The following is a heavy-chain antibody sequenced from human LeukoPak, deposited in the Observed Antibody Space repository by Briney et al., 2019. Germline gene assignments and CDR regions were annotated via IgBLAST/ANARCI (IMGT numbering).Heavy chain of an antibody. CDR1: GFTFSSYW. V-gene: IGHV3-7*01. CDR2: IKQDGSEK. D-gene: IGHD2-2*01. CDR3: AREASIVDCSSTSCYYGPFDY. J-gene: IGHJ4*02. Sequence: PGGSLRLSCAASGFTFSSYWMSWVRQAPGKGLEWVANIKQDGSEKYYVDSVKGRFTISRDNAKNSLYLQMNSLRAEDTAVYYCAREASIVDCSSTSCYYGPFDYWGQGTLVTVTS.